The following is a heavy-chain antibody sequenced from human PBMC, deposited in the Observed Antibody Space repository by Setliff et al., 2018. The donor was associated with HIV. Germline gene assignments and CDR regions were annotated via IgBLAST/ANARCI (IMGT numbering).Heavy chain of an antibody. J-gene: IGHJ6*02. CDR2: ISAYSGHT. CDR1: GYTFTTYG. CDR3: ARAPTLFGVEYYYYFGMDV. V-gene: IGHV1-18*01. D-gene: IGHD3-3*01. Sequence: GASVKVSCKASGYTFTTYGISWVRQAPGQGPEWMGWISAYSGHTNYAQKFQGRVTMTTDTSTSTAYMELRSLRFDDTAVYYCARAPTLFGVEYYYYFGMDVWGQGTTVTVSS.